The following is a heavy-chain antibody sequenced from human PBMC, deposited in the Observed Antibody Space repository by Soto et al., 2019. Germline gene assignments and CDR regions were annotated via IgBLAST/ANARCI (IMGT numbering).Heavy chain of an antibody. CDR1: GYSFTSYW. J-gene: IGHJ6*02. D-gene: IGHD5-12*01. CDR2: IYPVDSDT. Sequence: PGESLKISCKGSGYSFTSYWIAWVRQMPGKGLEWMGIIYPVDSDTRYNPSFRGQVTISADKSISTAYLQWSSLKASDTAMYYWARVLRSGYLAFFYYDMDVWGQGTTVTVSS. CDR3: ARVLRSGYLAFFYYDMDV. V-gene: IGHV5-51*01.